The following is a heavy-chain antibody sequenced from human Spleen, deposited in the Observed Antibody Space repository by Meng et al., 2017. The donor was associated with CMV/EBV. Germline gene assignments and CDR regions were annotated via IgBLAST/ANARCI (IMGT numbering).Heavy chain of an antibody. D-gene: IGHD3-3*01. V-gene: IGHV3-7*01. CDR2: IKQDESEK. CDR3: ARGGYSSSLFWID. J-gene: IGHJ4*02. Sequence: GESLKISCAASGFTFSSYAMSWVRQAPGKGLEWVANIKQDESEKYYVDSVKGRFTISKDNAKNSLFLQMNSLRVEDTAVYYCARGGYSSSLFWIDWGQGALVTVSS. CDR1: GFTFSSYA.